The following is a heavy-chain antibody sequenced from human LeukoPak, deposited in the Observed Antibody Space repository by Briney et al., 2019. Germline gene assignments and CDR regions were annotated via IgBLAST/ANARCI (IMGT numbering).Heavy chain of an antibody. V-gene: IGHV4-59*01. Sequence: PSETLSLTCTVPGGSISSYYWSWIRQPPGKGLEWIGHIYYSGSTNYNPSLKSRVTISVDTSKNQFSLELSSVTAADTAVYYCRAVAGTGFDYWGRGTLVTVSS. CDR2: IYYSGST. CDR3: RAVAGTGFDY. J-gene: IGHJ4*02. CDR1: GGSISSYY. D-gene: IGHD6-19*01.